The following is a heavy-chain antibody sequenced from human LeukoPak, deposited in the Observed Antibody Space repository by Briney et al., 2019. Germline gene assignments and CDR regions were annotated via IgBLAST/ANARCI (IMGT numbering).Heavy chain of an antibody. D-gene: IGHD5-18*01. CDR1: GYTFTSYY. CDR3: TRGGMGIQLWSFDY. CDR2: INPSGGST. Sequence: ASVKVSCKASGYTFTSYYMHWVRQAPGQGLEWMGIINPSGGSTSYSEKFQGRVAMTRDTSTSTVYMELSSLRSEDTAVYYCTRGGMGIQLWSFDYWGQGTLVTVSS. V-gene: IGHV1-46*01. J-gene: IGHJ4*02.